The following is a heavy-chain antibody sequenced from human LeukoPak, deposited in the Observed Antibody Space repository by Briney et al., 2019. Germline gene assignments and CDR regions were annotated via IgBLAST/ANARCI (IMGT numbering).Heavy chain of an antibody. V-gene: IGHV3-30*04. D-gene: IGHD3-9*01. CDR1: GFTFSSYA. CDR2: ISYDGSNK. J-gene: IGHJ5*02. Sequence: GGSLSLSCAASGFTFSSYAMHWVRQAPGKGLEWVAVISYDGSNKYYADSVKGRFTISRDNSKNTLYLQMNSLRAEDTAVYYCARDRDDILTGYYLPHNNWFDPWGQGTLVTVSS. CDR3: ARDRDDILTGYYLPHNNWFDP.